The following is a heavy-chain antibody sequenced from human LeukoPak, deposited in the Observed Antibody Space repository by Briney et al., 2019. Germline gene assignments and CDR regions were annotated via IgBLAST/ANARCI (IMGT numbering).Heavy chain of an antibody. CDR2: ISSSGSTI. D-gene: IGHD1-26*01. CDR3: ARAGRSGSYSHPALGAFDI. V-gene: IGHV3-48*04. J-gene: IGHJ3*02. CDR1: GFTISTYS. Sequence: GGSLRLSCAASGFTISTYSMNWVRQAPGKGLEWISYISSSGSTIYYADSVKGRFTISRDNAKNSLYLQMNSLRAEDTAVYYCARAGRSGSYSHPALGAFDIWGQGTMVTVSS.